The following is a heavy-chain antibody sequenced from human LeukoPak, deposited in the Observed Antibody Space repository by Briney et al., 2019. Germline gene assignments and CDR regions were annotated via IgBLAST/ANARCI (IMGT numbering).Heavy chain of an antibody. CDR2: ISGSGGST. V-gene: IGHV3-23*01. CDR3: ARHIQVIWYFDL. Sequence: GGSLRLSCAASGFTFSSYAMSWVRQAPGKGLEWVSAISGSGGSTYYADSVKGRFTISRDNSKNTLYLQMNSLRAEDTAVYYCARHIQVIWYFDLGGRGTLVTVSS. J-gene: IGHJ2*01. CDR1: GFTFSSYA. D-gene: IGHD3-22*01.